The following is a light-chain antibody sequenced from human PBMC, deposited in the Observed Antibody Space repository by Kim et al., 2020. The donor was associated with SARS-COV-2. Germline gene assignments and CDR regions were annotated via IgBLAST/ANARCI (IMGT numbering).Light chain of an antibody. CDR3: NSRDSSGNHLDV. CDR2: GKN. V-gene: IGLV3-19*01. Sequence: SSELTQDPAVSVALGQTVRITCQGDSLRSFYASWYQQKPGQAPVLVIYGKNNRPSGIPDRFSGSSSGNTASLTITGAQAEDEADYYCNSRDSSGNHLDVFGTGTKVNVL. J-gene: IGLJ1*01. CDR1: SLRSFY.